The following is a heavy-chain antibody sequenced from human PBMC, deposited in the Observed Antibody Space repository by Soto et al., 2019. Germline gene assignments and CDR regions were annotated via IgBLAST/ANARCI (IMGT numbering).Heavy chain of an antibody. CDR3: ARALYRRGTYSAFDN. CDR1: GYTPTNYD. Sequence: QVPLVQSGPEVKKPGASVTVSCKTSGYTPTNYDIGWVRQAPGQGLEWMGWVSAYNGNRNSAQKLQGRLTMTTDTSTRTAYMELRSLRPDDTAVYFCARALYRRGTYSAFDNWGQGTLVTASS. D-gene: IGHD3-16*01. CDR2: VSAYNGNR. J-gene: IGHJ4*02. V-gene: IGHV1-18*01.